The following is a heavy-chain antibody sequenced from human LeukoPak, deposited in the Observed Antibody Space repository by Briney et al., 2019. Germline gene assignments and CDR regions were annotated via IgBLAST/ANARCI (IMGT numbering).Heavy chain of an antibody. CDR1: GGSFSGYY. CDR2: IYYSGST. CDR3: ARDGSGTGWFDP. Sequence: PSETLSLTCAVYGGSFSGYYWSWIRQHPGKGLEWIGYIYYSGSTYYNPSLKSRVTISVDTSKNQFSLKLSSVTAADTAVYYCARDGSGTGWFDPWGQGTPVTVSS. D-gene: IGHD1-1*01. V-gene: IGHV4-31*11. J-gene: IGHJ5*02.